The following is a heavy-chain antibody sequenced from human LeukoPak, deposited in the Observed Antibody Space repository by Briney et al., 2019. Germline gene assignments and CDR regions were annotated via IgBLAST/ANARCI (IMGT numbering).Heavy chain of an antibody. V-gene: IGHV5-51*01. CDR1: GYSFTTYW. CDR3: ARQRGAWGTANWFDP. Sequence: GESLKISCETSGYSFTTYWIGWVRQRPGTGLEWVGAIYPDDSDTRYSPSFQGQVAISADRSIRTAYLKWNSLKASDTGMYYCARQRGAWGTANWFDPWGQGTLVTVSS. CDR2: IYPDDSDT. J-gene: IGHJ5*02. D-gene: IGHD3-16*01.